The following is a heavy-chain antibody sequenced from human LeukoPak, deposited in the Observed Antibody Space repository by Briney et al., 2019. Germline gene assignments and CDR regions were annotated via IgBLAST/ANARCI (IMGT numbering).Heavy chain of an antibody. CDR3: AKGDRNGWYFDY. V-gene: IGHV3-20*01. D-gene: IGHD6-19*01. J-gene: IGHJ4*02. Sequence: PGGSLRLSCAGSGYTFADHGMSWVRQAPGKGLEWLAGINWNGESTGYGDSVKGRFTISRDNAKNSLFLQMNSLRAEDTALYHCAKGDRNGWYFDYWGLGTLVTVSS. CDR1: GYTFADHG. CDR2: INWNGEST.